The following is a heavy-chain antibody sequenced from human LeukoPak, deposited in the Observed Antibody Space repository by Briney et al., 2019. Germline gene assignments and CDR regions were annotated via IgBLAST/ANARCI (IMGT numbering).Heavy chain of an antibody. CDR2: IKAKTDGGTA. D-gene: IGHD1-1*01. CDR1: GFSFNNAW. CDR3: STGGGTNDF. Sequence: GGSLRLSCVVSGFSFNNAWVGWVRQAPGKGLERVGRIKAKTDGGTADYAAPVKGRFTISRDDSKNTVFLQMDSLKIEDTAVNFCSTGGGTNDFWGQGALVTVSS. V-gene: IGHV3-15*01. J-gene: IGHJ4*02.